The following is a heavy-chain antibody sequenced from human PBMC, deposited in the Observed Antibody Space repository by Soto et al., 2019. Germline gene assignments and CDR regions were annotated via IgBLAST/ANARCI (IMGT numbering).Heavy chain of an antibody. D-gene: IGHD2-15*01. J-gene: IGHJ6*02. CDR2: ISYDGNNK. Sequence: QVQLVESGGGVVQPGRSLRLSCAASGFIFSSYAMYWVRQAPGKGLEWVAVISYDGNNKYYADSVQGRFTISRDNSRNTLYLQMNSLRAEDSAVYYCARAGCDGGSCYTLVGLRYGMDVWGQGTTVTVSS. CDR1: GFIFSSYA. V-gene: IGHV3-30-3*01. CDR3: ARAGCDGGSCYTLVGLRYGMDV.